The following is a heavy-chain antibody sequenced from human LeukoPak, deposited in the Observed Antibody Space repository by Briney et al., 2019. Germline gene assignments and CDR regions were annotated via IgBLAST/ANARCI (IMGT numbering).Heavy chain of an antibody. CDR3: TRDRSRAEDD. CDR2: INQGGSDK. V-gene: IGHV3-7*01. CDR1: GFTFSRYV. Sequence: PGGSLRLSCAASGFTFSRYVMTWVRQAPGKGLEWMANINQGGSDKYYVDSVKGRFTISRDNANNLLYLHMNSLRGEDTAVYYCTRDRSRAEDDWGQGTLVTVSS. D-gene: IGHD1-14*01. J-gene: IGHJ4*02.